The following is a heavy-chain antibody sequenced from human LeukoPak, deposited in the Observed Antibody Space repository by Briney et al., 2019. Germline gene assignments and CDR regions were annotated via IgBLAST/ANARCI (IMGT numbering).Heavy chain of an antibody. CDR2: ITSGGGTT. CDR1: GFMFRSYA. V-gene: IGHV3-23*01. Sequence: GGSLRLSCAASGFMFRSYAMSWVRQAPGKGLEWISSITSGGGTTYCADSVKGRFAILRDDSKNTLYLQMNSLRAEDTAVYYCAKGFRSAWASWGQGTLVTVSS. D-gene: IGHD6-19*01. CDR3: AKGFRSAWAS. J-gene: IGHJ5*02.